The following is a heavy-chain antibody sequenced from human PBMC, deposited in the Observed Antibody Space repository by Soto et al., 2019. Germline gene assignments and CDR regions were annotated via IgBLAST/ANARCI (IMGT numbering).Heavy chain of an antibody. Sequence: SETLSLTCAVYGGSFSGYYWNWIRQPPGKGLEWIGEINHSGSINYDPSLKSRVTISVDTSKNQFSLKLRSVTAADTAVYYCARGQRRGGSSGWSLWGQGTLVTVSS. CDR3: ARGQRRGGSSGWSL. CDR2: INHSGSI. V-gene: IGHV4-34*01. J-gene: IGHJ4*02. CDR1: GGSFSGYY. D-gene: IGHD6-19*01.